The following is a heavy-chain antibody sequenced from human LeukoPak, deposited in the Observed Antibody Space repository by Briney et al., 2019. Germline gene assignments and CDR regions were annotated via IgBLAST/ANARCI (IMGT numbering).Heavy chain of an antibody. V-gene: IGHV3-74*01. Sequence: PGGSLRLSCAASGFTFSNYWMHWVRQAPGKGLVWVSRINSDGSSTSHADSVKGRFTISRDNAKNSLYLQMNSLRAEDTAVYYCARVRDSSGYYRGYFDYWGQGTLVTVSS. CDR1: GFTFSNYW. CDR2: INSDGSST. CDR3: ARVRDSSGYYRGYFDY. D-gene: IGHD3-22*01. J-gene: IGHJ4*02.